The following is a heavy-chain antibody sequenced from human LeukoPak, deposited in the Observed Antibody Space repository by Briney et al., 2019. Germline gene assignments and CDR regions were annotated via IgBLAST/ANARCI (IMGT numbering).Heavy chain of an antibody. V-gene: IGHV1-69*13. CDR3: AKAAYYGSGSYYLDY. CDR2: IIPIFGTA. D-gene: IGHD3-10*01. Sequence: SVKVSCKASGYTFTSYYMHWVRQAPGQGLEWMGGIIPIFGTANYAQKFQGRVTITADESTSTAYMELSSLRSEDTAVYYCAKAAYYGSGSYYLDYWGQGTLVTVSS. J-gene: IGHJ4*02. CDR1: GYTFTSYY.